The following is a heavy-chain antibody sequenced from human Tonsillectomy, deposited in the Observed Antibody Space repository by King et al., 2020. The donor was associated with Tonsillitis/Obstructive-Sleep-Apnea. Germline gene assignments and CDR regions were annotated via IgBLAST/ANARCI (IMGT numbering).Heavy chain of an antibody. CDR1: GGSISDNKW. J-gene: IGHJ6*03. V-gene: IGHV4-4*02. D-gene: IGHD2/OR15-2a*01. CDR2: IYHSGGT. CDR3: ARGNRYYYFYMDV. Sequence: VQLQESGPGLVKPSGTLSLTCAVSGGSISDNKWWSWVRQPPGKGLEWVGEIYHSGGTNYNPSLKSRVTISGDKSKHQFSLKPDSVTAADTAVYYCARGNRYYYFYMDVWGKGITVTVSS.